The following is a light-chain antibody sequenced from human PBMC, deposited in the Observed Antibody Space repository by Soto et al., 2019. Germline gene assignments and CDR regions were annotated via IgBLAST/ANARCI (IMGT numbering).Light chain of an antibody. J-gene: IGKJ4*01. V-gene: IGKV3D-15*01. Sequence: EIVMTQSPATLSVSPGERATLSCRASQSVSSNLAWYKQKPGQAPRLLIYGASTRATGIPARFSGSVSGTEFTLTISSLQSEDFAVYYCQQYNNWPPRTFGGGTKVEIK. CDR3: QQYNNWPPRT. CDR2: GAS. CDR1: QSVSSN.